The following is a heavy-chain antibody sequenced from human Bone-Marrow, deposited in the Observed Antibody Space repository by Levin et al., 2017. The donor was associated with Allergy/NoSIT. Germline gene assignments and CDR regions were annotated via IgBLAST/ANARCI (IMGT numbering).Heavy chain of an antibody. D-gene: IGHD5-12*01. CDR2: IYHSGST. CDR1: GGSISSSNW. V-gene: IGHV4-4*02. J-gene: IGHJ5*02. Sequence: SETLSLTCAVSGGSISSSNWWSWVRQPPGKGLEWIGEIYHSGSTNYNPSLKSRVTISVDKSKNQFSLKLSSVTAADTAVYYWARGGVDIVAPESWFDPWGQGTLVTVSS. CDR3: ARGGVDIVAPESWFDP.